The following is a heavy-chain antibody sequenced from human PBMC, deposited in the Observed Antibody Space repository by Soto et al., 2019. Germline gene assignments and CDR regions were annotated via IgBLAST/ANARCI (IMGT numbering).Heavy chain of an antibody. CDR2: IYYSGST. J-gene: IGHJ4*02. V-gene: IGHV4-59*01. CDR1: GGSISIYY. D-gene: IGHD1-26*01. Sequence: SDTLCLTCAVSGGSISIYYLTWIRQPPGKGLEWIGYIYYSGSTNYNPSLKSRVTISVDTSKNQFSLTLSSVNAADTAVYYSAWLWELVPDYWGQGNLVTVTS. CDR3: AWLWELVPDY.